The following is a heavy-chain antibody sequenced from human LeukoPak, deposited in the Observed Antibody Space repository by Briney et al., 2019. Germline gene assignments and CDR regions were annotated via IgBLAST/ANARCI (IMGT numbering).Heavy chain of an antibody. J-gene: IGHJ6*04. Sequence: GEALRLSCAASGFTFSSYAMSWVRQAPGKGLEWVSAISGSGGRTYYADSVKGRFTISRDNSKNTLYLQMNSLRAEDTAVYYCAKAPGYYYGMDVWGKGTTVTVSS. CDR2: ISGSGGRT. CDR1: GFTFSSYA. CDR3: AKAPGYYYGMDV. V-gene: IGHV3-23*01.